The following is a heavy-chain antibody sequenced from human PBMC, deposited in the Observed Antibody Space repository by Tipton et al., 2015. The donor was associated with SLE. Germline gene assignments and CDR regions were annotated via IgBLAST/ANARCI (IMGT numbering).Heavy chain of an antibody. CDR3: AGGTGAYFDH. D-gene: IGHD3-16*01. CDR2: IRADGSNK. Sequence: SLRLSCAASGFTYSGYAMHWVRQAPGKGLGWVAFIRADGSNKDYADSVKGRFTISRDNSKNTLYLQMNRLRVEDTAVYYCAGGTGAYFDHWGQETLVTVSS. V-gene: IGHV3-30*02. J-gene: IGHJ4*02. CDR1: GFTYSGYA.